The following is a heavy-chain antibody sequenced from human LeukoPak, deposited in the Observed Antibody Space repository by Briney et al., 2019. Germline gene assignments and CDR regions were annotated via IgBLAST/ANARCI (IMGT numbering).Heavy chain of an antibody. CDR2: SSAYNGNT. Sequence: GASVKVSCKASVYTFTSYGISWVRQAPGQGLEWMGWSSAYNGNTNYAQKLQGRVTMTTDTSTSTAYMELRSLRSDDTAVYYCARDLRGFRGYCTGGVCLGGYAFDIWGQGTMVTVSS. V-gene: IGHV1-18*01. CDR3: ARDLRGFRGYCTGGVCLGGYAFDI. J-gene: IGHJ3*02. CDR1: VYTFTSYG. D-gene: IGHD2-8*02.